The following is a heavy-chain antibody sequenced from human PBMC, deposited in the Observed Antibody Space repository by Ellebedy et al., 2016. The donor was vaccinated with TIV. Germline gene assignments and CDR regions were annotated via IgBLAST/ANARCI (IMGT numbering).Heavy chain of an antibody. CDR2: IYYSGST. Sequence: MPGGSLRLSCTVSGDSISSYYWSWIRQPPGKGLEWIGFIYYSGSTNYNPSLKSRVTISVDTSKNQFSLELSSVTAADTAVYYCARGGPSSKYFDYWGQGTLVTVSS. J-gene: IGHJ4*02. CDR1: GDSISSYY. V-gene: IGHV4-59*01. CDR3: ARGGPSSKYFDY.